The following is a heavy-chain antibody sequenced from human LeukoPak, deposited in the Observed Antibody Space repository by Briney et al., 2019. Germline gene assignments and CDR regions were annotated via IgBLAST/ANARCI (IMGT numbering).Heavy chain of an antibody. D-gene: IGHD4-17*01. CDR1: GGSFSTFT. Sequence: AVQVSRKSSGGSFSTFTITWVRQAPAQGFKFMGGIIPLLGTGDYAQKFQGRVTMTTDESTNTAYMELSRLTAEDTAIYYCAKSTGTGAFDVWGQGTTVAVSS. CDR3: AKSTGTGAFDV. J-gene: IGHJ3*01. CDR2: IIPLLGTG. V-gene: IGHV1-69*16.